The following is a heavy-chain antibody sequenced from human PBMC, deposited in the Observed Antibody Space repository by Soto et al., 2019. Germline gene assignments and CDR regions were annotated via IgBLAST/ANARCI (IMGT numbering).Heavy chain of an antibody. V-gene: IGHV3-66*01. Sequence: ELQLVESGGGLVQPGGSLRLSCAASGFSVSINYVNWVRQAPGKGPEWVSVIYSGGTTHYADSVKGRFTISRDTSKNTLYLQMNSLRVEDTAVYYCAGDSTDGDFVDAFDVWGQGTMVTVSS. D-gene: IGHD4-17*01. CDR1: GFSVSINY. CDR3: AGDSTDGDFVDAFDV. CDR2: IYSGGTT. J-gene: IGHJ3*01.